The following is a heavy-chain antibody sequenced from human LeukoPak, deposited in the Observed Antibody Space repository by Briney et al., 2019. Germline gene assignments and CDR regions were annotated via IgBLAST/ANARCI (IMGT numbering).Heavy chain of an antibody. CDR2: IYYSGST. CDR3: ARVKFSDGSGSYSPYYFDY. J-gene: IGHJ4*02. V-gene: IGHV4-59*01. D-gene: IGHD3-10*01. Sequence: SETLSLTCTVSGGSISSYYWSWIRQPPGKGLEWIGYIYYSGSTNYNPSLKSRVTISVDTSKNQFSLKLSSVTAADTAVYYCARVKFSDGSGSYSPYYFDYWGQGTLVTVSS. CDR1: GGSISSYY.